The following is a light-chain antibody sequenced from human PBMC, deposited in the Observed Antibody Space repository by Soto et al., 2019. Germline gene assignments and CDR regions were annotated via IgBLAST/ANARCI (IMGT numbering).Light chain of an antibody. CDR2: GTS. V-gene: IGKV3-20*01. CDR1: QSVSSSY. J-gene: IGKJ1*01. CDR3: HQYGSSPTT. Sequence: EIVLTQSPGTLSLSPGERATLSCRASQSVSSSYLAWYQQKPGQAPRFLIYGTSSRATGIPDRFSGSGSGTDFSLTISRLEPEDFAVYYCHQYGSSPTTIGQGTKVDIK.